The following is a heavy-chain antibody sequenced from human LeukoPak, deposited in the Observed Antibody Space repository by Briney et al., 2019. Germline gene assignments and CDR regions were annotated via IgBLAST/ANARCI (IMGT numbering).Heavy chain of an antibody. CDR1: GFTVSSNY. D-gene: IGHD3-10*01. V-gene: IGHV3-53*01. J-gene: IGHJ3*02. Sequence: GGSLRLSCAASGFTVSSNYMSWVRQAPGKGLEWVSVIYSGGSTYYADSVKGRFTISRDNSKNTLYLQMNSLRAEDTAVYYCARGFVSTINAFDIWGQGTMVTVSS. CDR3: ARGFVSTINAFDI. CDR2: IYSGGST.